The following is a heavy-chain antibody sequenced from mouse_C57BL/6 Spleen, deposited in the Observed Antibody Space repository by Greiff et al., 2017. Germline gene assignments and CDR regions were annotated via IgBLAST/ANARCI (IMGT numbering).Heavy chain of an antibody. J-gene: IGHJ1*03. D-gene: IGHD1-1*01. V-gene: IGHV3-6*01. CDR3: AFYYGSSTSYWYFDV. Sequence: ESGPGLVKPSQSLSLTCSVTGYSITSGYYWNWIRQFPGNKLEWMGYISYDGSNNYNPSLKNRISITRDTSTNQFFLKLNSVTTEDTATYYCAFYYGSSTSYWYFDVWGTGTTVTVSS. CDR1: GYSITSGYY. CDR2: ISYDGSN.